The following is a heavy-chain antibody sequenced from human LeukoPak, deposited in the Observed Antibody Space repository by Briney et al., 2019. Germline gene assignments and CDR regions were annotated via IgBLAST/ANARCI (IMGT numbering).Heavy chain of an antibody. Sequence: ASVKVSCKASGYTFTNHGVSWVRQAPGQGLEWMGWIGAYKGNTNYAQKFQGRVTMTTDTSTSTAYMELRSLRSDDTAVYYCARDGPNVDYYYDSSGYYDYWGQGTLVTVSS. CDR3: ARDGPNVDYYYDSSGYYDY. CDR1: GYTFTNHG. CDR2: IGAYKGNT. J-gene: IGHJ4*02. D-gene: IGHD3-22*01. V-gene: IGHV1-18*01.